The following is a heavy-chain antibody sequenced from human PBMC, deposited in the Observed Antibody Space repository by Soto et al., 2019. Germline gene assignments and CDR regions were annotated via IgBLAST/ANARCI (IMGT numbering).Heavy chain of an antibody. Sequence: QVQLEQSGAEVKRPGSSVKVSCRASGGTFTSYSINWVRRAPGQGPEWMGAVIPRFGTTTYAQRFECRVTVTADASTSTVFMEMSGLRSEDTAVYFCARARIVAVSGRTGGYYYYAMDLWGQGTAVIVSS. CDR3: ARARIVAVSGRTGGYYYYAMDL. V-gene: IGHV1-69*01. J-gene: IGHJ6*02. D-gene: IGHD2-2*01. CDR2: VIPRFGTT. CDR1: GGTFTSYS.